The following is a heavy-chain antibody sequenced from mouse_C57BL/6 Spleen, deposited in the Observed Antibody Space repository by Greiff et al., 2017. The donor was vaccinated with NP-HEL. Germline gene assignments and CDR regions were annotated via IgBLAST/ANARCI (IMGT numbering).Heavy chain of an antibody. CDR2: INPYNGDT. Sequence: EVQLQQSGPELVKPGDSVKISCKASGYSFTGYFMNWVMQSHGKSLEWIGRINPYNGDTFYNQKFKGKATLTVDKSSSTAHMELRSLTSEDSAVYYCARGSSSPYFDYWGQGTTLTVSS. CDR1: GYSFTGYF. D-gene: IGHD1-1*01. CDR3: ARGSSSPYFDY. V-gene: IGHV1-20*01. J-gene: IGHJ2*01.